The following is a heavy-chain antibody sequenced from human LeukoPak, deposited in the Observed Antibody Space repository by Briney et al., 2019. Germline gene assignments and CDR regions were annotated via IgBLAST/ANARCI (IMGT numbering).Heavy chain of an antibody. V-gene: IGHV4-38-2*02. CDR1: GYSISSGYY. Sequence: SETLSLTCTVSGYSISSGYYWGWIRQPPGKGLEWIGSIYHSGSTYYNPSLKSRVTISVDTSKNQFSLKLSSVTAADTAVYYCARVTGYMTEDYFDYWGQGTLITVSS. CDR2: IYHSGST. CDR3: ARVTGYMTEDYFDY. J-gene: IGHJ4*02. D-gene: IGHD6-13*01.